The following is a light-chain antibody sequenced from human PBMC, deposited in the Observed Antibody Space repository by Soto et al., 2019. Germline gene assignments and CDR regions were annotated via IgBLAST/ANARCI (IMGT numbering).Light chain of an antibody. Sequence: QSALTPPPSASGTPGQRITISCSGSSSNIGSHTVNWHQQVPGTAPKLLIYSNNERPSGVPDRFSGSKSGTSASLAISGLQSGDEADYYCAAWDDSLNGVIFGGGTKLTVL. CDR3: AAWDDSLNGVI. J-gene: IGLJ2*01. CDR1: SSNIGSHT. V-gene: IGLV1-44*01. CDR2: SNN.